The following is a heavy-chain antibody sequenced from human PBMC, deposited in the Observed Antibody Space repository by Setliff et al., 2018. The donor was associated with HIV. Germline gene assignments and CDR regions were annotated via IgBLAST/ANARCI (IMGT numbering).Heavy chain of an antibody. Sequence: SETLSLTCNISGASISSHYWSWIRQSPGKGLEWIGYLYHGGNTYYSPSLRSRVTISVHTSKNQFSLNLSSLTAADTAIYYCARHIWSSFRSGSYWTPKWFDPWGQGTLVTVSS. V-gene: IGHV4-59*04. CDR3: ARHIWSSFRSGSYWTPKWFDP. D-gene: IGHD3-10*01. CDR1: GASISSHY. CDR2: LYHGGNT. J-gene: IGHJ5*02.